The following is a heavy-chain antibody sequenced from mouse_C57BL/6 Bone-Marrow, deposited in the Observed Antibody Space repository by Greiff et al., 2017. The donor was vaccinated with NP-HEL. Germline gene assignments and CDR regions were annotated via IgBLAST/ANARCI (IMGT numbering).Heavy chain of an antibody. CDR1: GYAFSSYW. V-gene: IGHV1-80*01. CDR3: ARHGYFDY. CDR2: IYPGDGDT. Sequence: VNVVESGAELVKPGASVKISCKASGYAFSSYWMNWVKQRPGKGLEWIGQIYPGDGDTNYNGKFKGKATLTADKSSSTAYMQLSSLTSEDSAVYFCARHGYFDYWGQGTTLTVSS. J-gene: IGHJ2*01.